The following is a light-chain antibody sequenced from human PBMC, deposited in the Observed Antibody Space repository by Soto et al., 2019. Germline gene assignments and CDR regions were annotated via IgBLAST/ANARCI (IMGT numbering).Light chain of an antibody. Sequence: IVMTQSPGTLSLSPGESATLSCRASQSLSSSQLAWYQQKPGQAPRLLIHDASSRATGISDRFTGSGSGTDFTLTITTLEPEDFAVYYCQQYGSSPRTFGQGTKVDIK. J-gene: IGKJ1*01. CDR3: QQYGSSPRT. CDR2: DAS. CDR1: QSLSSSQ. V-gene: IGKV3-20*01.